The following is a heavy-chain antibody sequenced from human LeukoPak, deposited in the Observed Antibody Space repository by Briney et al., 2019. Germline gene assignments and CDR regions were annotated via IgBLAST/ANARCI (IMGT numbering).Heavy chain of an antibody. Sequence: PGESLKISCKGSGYSFTSYWIGWVRQMPGKGLEWMGIIYPGDSDTRYSPSFQGQVTISADKSLSTAYLQWSSLKASDTAMYYCARYQGIISRETYFDLWGRGTLVTVSS. CDR3: ARYQGIISRETYFDL. CDR2: IYPGDSDT. D-gene: IGHD2-15*01. J-gene: IGHJ2*01. V-gene: IGHV5-51*01. CDR1: GYSFTSYW.